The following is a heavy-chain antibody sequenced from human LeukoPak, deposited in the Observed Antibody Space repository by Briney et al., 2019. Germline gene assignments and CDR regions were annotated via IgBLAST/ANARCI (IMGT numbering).Heavy chain of an antibody. D-gene: IGHD1-7*01. Sequence: PGGSLRLSCAASGFTFSSYAMSWVRQAPGKGLEWVSAISGSGGSTYYADSVKGRFTISRDNSKNTLYLQMNSLRAEDTAVYYCAKDARAYNWNWDYFDYWGQGTLVTVSS. CDR3: AKDARAYNWNWDYFDY. J-gene: IGHJ4*02. CDR1: GFTFSSYA. CDR2: ISGSGGST. V-gene: IGHV3-23*01.